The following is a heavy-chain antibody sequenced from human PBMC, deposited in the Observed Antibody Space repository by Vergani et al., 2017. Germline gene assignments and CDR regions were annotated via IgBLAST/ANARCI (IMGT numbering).Heavy chain of an antibody. CDR2: IYYSGST. CDR3: ARGGNPTSLYFDY. D-gene: IGHD5-24*01. J-gene: IGHJ4*02. CDR1: GGSISSGGYY. Sequence: QVQLQESGPGLVKPSQTLSLTCTVSGGSISSGGYYWSWIRQHPGKGLEWIGYIYYSGSTYYNPSLKSRATISVDTSKNQFSLKLSSVTAADTAVYYCARGGNPTSLYFDYWGQGTLVTVSS. V-gene: IGHV4-31*03.